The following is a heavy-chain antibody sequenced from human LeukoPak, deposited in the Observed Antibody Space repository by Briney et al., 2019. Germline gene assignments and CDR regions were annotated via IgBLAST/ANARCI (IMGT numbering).Heavy chain of an antibody. D-gene: IGHD3-9*01. V-gene: IGHV1-3*01. J-gene: IGHJ5*02. CDR1: GYTFTSYA. CDR2: INAGNGNT. Sequence: ASVKVSCKASGYTFTSYAMHWVRQAPGQRLEWMGWINAGNGNTKYSQKFQGRVTITRDTSASTAYVELSSLRSEDTAVYYCARDGYYDIGFDPWGQGTLVTVSS. CDR3: ARDGYYDIGFDP.